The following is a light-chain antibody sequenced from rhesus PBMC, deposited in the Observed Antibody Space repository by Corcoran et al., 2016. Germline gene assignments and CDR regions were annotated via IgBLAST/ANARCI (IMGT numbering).Light chain of an antibody. J-gene: IGKJ4*01. CDR1: HGISSY. CDR2: YAT. CDR3: QQYNSLPLT. V-gene: IGKV1-25*01. Sequence: DIQMTQSPSSVSASVGVRVTITCLARHGISSYLAWYHQKLGKAPKLQMFYATTLQRGVPSRFMCSGCGSAFTRTIGSLQPEDFATDCCQQYNSLPLTFGGGAKVEVK.